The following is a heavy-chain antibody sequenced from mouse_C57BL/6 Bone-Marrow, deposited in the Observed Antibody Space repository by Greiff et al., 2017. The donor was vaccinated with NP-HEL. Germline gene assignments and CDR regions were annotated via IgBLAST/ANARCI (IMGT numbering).Heavy chain of an antibody. Sequence: EVKLVESGGDLVKPGGSLKLSCAASGFTFSSYGMSWVRQTPDKRLEWVATISSGGSYTYYPDSVKGRFTISRDNAKNTLYLQMSSLKSEDTAIYYCARHRKLGYAMDYWGQGTSVTVSS. CDR2: ISSGGSYT. CDR3: ARHRKLGYAMDY. V-gene: IGHV5-6*01. D-gene: IGHD1-3*01. J-gene: IGHJ4*01. CDR1: GFTFSSYG.